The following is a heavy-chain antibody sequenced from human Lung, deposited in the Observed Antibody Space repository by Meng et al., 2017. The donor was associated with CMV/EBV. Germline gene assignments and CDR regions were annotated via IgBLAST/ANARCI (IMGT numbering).Heavy chain of an antibody. J-gene: IGHJ4*02. V-gene: IGHV3-30-3*01. CDR1: GFTFSSYA. CDR2: ISYDGSNK. D-gene: IGHD2/OR15-2a*01. Sequence: GGSXRLSCAASGFTFSSYAMHWVRQAPGKGLEWVAVISYDGSNKYYADSVKGRFTISRDNSKNTLYLQMNSLRAEDTAVHYCARESQIGFDYWGQGTLVTVSS. CDR3: ARESQIGFDY.